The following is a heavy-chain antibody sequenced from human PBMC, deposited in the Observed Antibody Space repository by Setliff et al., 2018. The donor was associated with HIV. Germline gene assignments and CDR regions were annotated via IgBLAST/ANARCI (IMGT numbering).Heavy chain of an antibody. V-gene: IGHV4-4*07. D-gene: IGHD2-15*01. CDR2: LYVSGDT. CDR3: ALTGHRLLRGYMDV. J-gene: IGHJ6*03. CDR1: DDPISSYY. Sequence: SETLSLTCYVTDDPISSYYWSWVRQPAGKGLEWIGRLYVSGDTNYNPSLKSRVTMSLDTSKKHFSLNLKSVTAADTAVHYCALTGHRLLRGYMDVWGKGTTVTVSS.